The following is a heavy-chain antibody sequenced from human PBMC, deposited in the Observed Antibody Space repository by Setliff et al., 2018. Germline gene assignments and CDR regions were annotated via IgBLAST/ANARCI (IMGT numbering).Heavy chain of an antibody. CDR1: GGSTGVSEYY. CDR3: AAGIKLGIFDS. J-gene: IGHJ4*02. CDR2: AYAGGGT. V-gene: IGHV4-39*07. D-gene: IGHD3-16*01. Sequence: SETLSLTCTFSGGSTGVSEYYWGWVRRSPGKGLEWIGSAYAGGGTYYNPSLQSRITISVDTSQNHFSLSLTSMTAADTAVYHCAAGIKLGIFDSWGQGVLVTVSS.